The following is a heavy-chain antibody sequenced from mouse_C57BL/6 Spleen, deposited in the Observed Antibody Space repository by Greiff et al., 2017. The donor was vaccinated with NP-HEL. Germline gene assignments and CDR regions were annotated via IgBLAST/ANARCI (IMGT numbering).Heavy chain of an antibody. CDR1: GYTFTSYW. D-gene: IGHD2-3*01. V-gene: IGHV1-64*01. CDR3: ARKEPSYDGYPSYWYFDV. J-gene: IGHJ1*03. CDR2: IHPNSGST. Sequence: QVQLQQPGAELVKPGASVKLSCKASGYTFTSYWMHWVKQRPGQGLEWIGMIHPNSGSTNYNEKFKSKATLTVDKSSSTAYMQLSSLTSEDSAVYYCARKEPSYDGYPSYWYFDVWGTGTTVTVSS.